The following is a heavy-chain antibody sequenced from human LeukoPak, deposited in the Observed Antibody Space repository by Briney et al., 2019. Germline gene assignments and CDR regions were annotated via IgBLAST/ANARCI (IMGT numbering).Heavy chain of an antibody. Sequence: SETLSLTCAVYGGSFSGYYWSWIRQPPGKGLEWIGEINHSGSTNYNPSLKSRVTISIDTSKNQFSLKLSSVTAADTAVYYCSRYFDWLRPDAFDIWGQGTMVTVSS. CDR3: SRYFDWLRPDAFDI. D-gene: IGHD3-9*01. J-gene: IGHJ3*02. CDR2: INHSGST. V-gene: IGHV4-34*01. CDR1: GGSFSGYY.